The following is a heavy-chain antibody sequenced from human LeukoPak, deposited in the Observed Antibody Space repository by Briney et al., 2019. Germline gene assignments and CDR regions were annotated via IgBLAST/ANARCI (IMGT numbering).Heavy chain of an antibody. D-gene: IGHD1-26*01. V-gene: IGHV4-34*01. CDR2: INHSGST. CDR1: GGSFSGYY. CDR3: ARPRGGSYTDAFDI. J-gene: IGHJ3*02. Sequence: PSETLSLTCAVYGGSFSGYYWSWIRQPPGKGLEWIGEINHSGSTNYNPSLKSRVTISVDTSKNQFSLRLSSVTAADTAVYYCARPRGGSYTDAFDIWGQGTMVAVSS.